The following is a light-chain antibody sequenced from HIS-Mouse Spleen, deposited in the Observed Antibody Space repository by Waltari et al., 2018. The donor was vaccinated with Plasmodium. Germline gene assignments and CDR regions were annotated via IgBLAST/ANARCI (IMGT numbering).Light chain of an antibody. CDR3: MIWHSSAWV. CDR2: YKSDSDK. Sequence: QAVLTQPSSLSASPGASASLTCTLRSGINVGTYRIYWYQQKPGSPPQYLLMYKSDSDKQHGSGVTSRFSGSKEASANAGILLIAGLQSEDESDYYCMIWHSSAWVFGGGTKLTVL. V-gene: IGLV5-45*03. CDR1: SGINVGTYR. J-gene: IGLJ3*02.